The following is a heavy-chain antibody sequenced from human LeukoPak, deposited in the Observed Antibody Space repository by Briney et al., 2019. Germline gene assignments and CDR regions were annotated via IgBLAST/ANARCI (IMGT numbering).Heavy chain of an antibody. CDR3: ARAFCSSASWMDYFDY. Sequence: SQTLSLTCAISGDSVASNSAAWNWIRQSPSRGLEWLGRTYYRFKWYNDYAVSVKSRMTINPHTSKNHFSLQLNSVTPEDTAVYYCARAFCSSASWMDYFDYWGQGILVTVSS. CDR1: GDSVASNSAA. J-gene: IGHJ4*02. CDR2: TYYRFKWYN. V-gene: IGHV6-1*01. D-gene: IGHD2-2*01.